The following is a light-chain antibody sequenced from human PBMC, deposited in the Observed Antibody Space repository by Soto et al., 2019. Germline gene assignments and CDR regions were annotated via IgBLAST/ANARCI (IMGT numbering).Light chain of an antibody. CDR2: KAS. V-gene: IGKV1-5*03. J-gene: IGKJ1*01. CDR3: QHYNSYSEP. Sequence: IRMKQSASTVSGSIGDRVTITCRASQTISSWLAWYQQKPGKAPKLLIYKASTLKSGVPSRFSGSGSGTEFTLTISSLQPDDFAAYYCQHYNSYSEPFGQGTNVDIK. CDR1: QTISSW.